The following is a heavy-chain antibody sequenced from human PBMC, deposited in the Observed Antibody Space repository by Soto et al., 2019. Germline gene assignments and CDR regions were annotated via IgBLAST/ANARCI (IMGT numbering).Heavy chain of an antibody. CDR2: ISGSGGST. V-gene: IGHV3-23*01. CDR3: AKLCCIPYDSSGYYGPDY. CDR1: GFTFSSYA. Sequence: GGSLRLSCAACGFTFSSYAMSWVRQAPGKGLEWVSAISGSGGSTYYADSVKGRFTISRDNSKNTLYLQMNSLRAEDTAVYYCAKLCCIPYDSSGYYGPDYWGQGTLVTVSS. D-gene: IGHD3-22*01. J-gene: IGHJ4*02.